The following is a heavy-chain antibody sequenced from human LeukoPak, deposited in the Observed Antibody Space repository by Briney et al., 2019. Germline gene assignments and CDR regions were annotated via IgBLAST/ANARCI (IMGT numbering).Heavy chain of an antibody. V-gene: IGHV1-2*02. D-gene: IGHD3-10*01. Sequence: ASVKVSCKASGYTFTGYYMHWVRQAPGQGLEWMGWINPNSGGTNYAQKFQGRVTMTRDTSISTAYMELSRLRSDDTAVYYCARESSYYYGSGSYYMGYNWFDPWGQGTLVTVSS. CDR3: ARESSYYYGSGSYYMGYNWFDP. CDR1: GYTFTGYY. J-gene: IGHJ5*02. CDR2: INPNSGGT.